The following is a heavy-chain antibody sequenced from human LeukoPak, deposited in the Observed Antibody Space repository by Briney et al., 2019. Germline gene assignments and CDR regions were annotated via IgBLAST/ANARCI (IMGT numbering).Heavy chain of an antibody. J-gene: IGHJ2*01. D-gene: IGHD2-21*02. CDR3: ARENEHIVVVTATHYWYFDL. CDR2: ISAYSGGT. V-gene: IGHV1-2*02. Sequence: ASVKVSCKASGYTFTSYGISWVRQAPGQGLEWMGWISAYSGGTNYAQKFQGRVTMTRDTSISTAYMELSRLRSDDTAVYYCARENEHIVVVTATHYWYFDLWGRGTLVTVSS. CDR1: GYTFTSYG.